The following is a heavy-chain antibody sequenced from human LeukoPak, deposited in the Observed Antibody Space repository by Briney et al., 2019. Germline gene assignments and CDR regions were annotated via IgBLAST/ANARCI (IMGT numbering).Heavy chain of an antibody. V-gene: IGHV3-64*01. D-gene: IGHD2-2*01. J-gene: IGHJ3*02. Sequence: TGGSLRLSCAASGFTVSNYAMHLVRQAPGKGLECVSFISSDGAIAYYANSVKGRYTTSRDHFKHTLYLQMGSLRPEDMAVHFCARSNCSTTSCLFNAFDIWGQGTMVTVSS. CDR2: ISSDGAIA. CDR1: GFTVSNYA. CDR3: ARSNCSTTSCLFNAFDI.